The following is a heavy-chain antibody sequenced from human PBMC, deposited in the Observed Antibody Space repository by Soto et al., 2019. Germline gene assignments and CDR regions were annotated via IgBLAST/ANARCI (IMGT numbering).Heavy chain of an antibody. CDR1: GYTFTSYD. V-gene: IGHV1-8*01. CDR3: AASCWWSGGSCYDDDTAMVTSFDY. Sequence: ASVKVSCKASGYTFTSYDIIWVRQATGQGLEWMGWMNPSTGNTDSAEKFQGRLTMTRNTSISTVYMELSSLRFEDTAVYYCAASCWWSGGSCYDDDTAMVTSFDYWGQGTLVTVSS. J-gene: IGHJ4*02. CDR2: MNPSTGNT. D-gene: IGHD2-15*01.